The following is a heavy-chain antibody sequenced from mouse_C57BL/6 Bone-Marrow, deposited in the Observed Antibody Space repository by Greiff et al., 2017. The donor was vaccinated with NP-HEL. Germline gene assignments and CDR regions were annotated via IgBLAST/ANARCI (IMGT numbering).Heavy chain of an antibody. D-gene: IGHD1-1*01. CDR3: ARSIYYYGSSSAWFAY. J-gene: IGHJ3*01. CDR2: ISYSGST. V-gene: IGHV3-8*01. CDR1: GYSITSDY. Sequence: EVQLQESGPGLAKPSQTLSLTCSVTGYSITSDYWNWIRKFPGNKLEYMGYISYSGSTYYNPSLKSRISITRDTSKNQYYLQLNSVTTEDTATYYCARSIYYYGSSSAWFAYWGQGTLVTVSA.